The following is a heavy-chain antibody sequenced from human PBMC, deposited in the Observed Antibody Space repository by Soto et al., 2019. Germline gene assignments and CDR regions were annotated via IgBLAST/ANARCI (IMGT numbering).Heavy chain of an antibody. CDR3: ARRWGYRSGGSCYSALGPEHQFDY. V-gene: IGHV4-34*01. Sequence: SETLSLTCAVYGGSFSGYYWSWIRQPPGKGLEWIGEINHSGSTNYNPSLKSRVTISVDTSKNQFSLKLSSVTAADTAVYYCARRWGYRSGGSCYSALGPEHQFDYWGQGTLVTVSS. J-gene: IGHJ4*02. CDR1: GGSFSGYY. CDR2: INHSGST. D-gene: IGHD2-15*01.